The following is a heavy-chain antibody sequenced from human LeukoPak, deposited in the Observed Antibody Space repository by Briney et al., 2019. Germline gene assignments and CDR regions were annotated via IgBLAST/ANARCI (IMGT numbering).Heavy chain of an antibody. J-gene: IGHJ4*02. Sequence: SETLSLTCTVSGASISSYYWTWIRQSPGKGLEWSGDVYYTGSTNYSPSLKSRVTMSVDMFNIQFSLKLRSVTAADTAVYYSASASYSDFGSDEYGPLQFDFWGQGTLVTVSS. D-gene: IGHD3-3*01. CDR3: ASASYSDFGSDEYGPLQFDF. V-gene: IGHV4-59*01. CDR1: GASISSYY. CDR2: VYYTGST.